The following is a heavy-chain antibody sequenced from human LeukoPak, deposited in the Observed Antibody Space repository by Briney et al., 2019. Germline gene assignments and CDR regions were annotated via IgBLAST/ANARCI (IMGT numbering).Heavy chain of an antibody. D-gene: IGHD5-18*01. J-gene: IGHJ4*02. Sequence: ASVKVSCKVSGDTVTGFSIHWVRQAPGHGLEWMGGFDPEDGARIFAQKFQGSVTMTEDTSTDTAYMDLSSLRSEDTAVYYCATGYTYDYSLYWGQGTLVTVSS. CDR2: FDPEDGAR. CDR3: ATGYTYDYSLY. CDR1: GDTVTGFS. V-gene: IGHV1-24*01.